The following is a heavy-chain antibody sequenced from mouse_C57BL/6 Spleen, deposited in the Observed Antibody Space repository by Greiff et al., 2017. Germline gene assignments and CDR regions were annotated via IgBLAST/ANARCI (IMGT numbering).Heavy chain of an antibody. Sequence: VQLQQSGPELVKPGASVKIPCKASGYTFTDYNMDWVKQSHGKSLEWIGDINPNNGGTIYNQKFKGKATLTVDKSSSTAYMEHRSLTSEDTAVYYCARRHYFYYFDYWGQGTTLTVSS. CDR3: ARRHYFYYFDY. CDR2: INPNNGGT. J-gene: IGHJ2*01. D-gene: IGHD1-1*02. V-gene: IGHV1-18*01. CDR1: GYTFTDYN.